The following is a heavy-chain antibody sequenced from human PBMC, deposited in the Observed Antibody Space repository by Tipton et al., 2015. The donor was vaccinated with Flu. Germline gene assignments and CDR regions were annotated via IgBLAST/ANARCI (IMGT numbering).Heavy chain of an antibody. CDR3: AKVIPEIVAGLDY. D-gene: IGHD6-19*01. V-gene: IGHV3-23*01. J-gene: IGHJ4*02. Sequence: SLRLSCAASGFIFSRYAMSWVRQAPGKELEWVSNIRGSAGRGAGTYYADSVKGRFSISRDNSKNTLYLQMNSLRAEDTAIYYCAKVIPEIVAGLDYWGQGTLVTVSS. CDR2: IRGSAGRGAGT. CDR1: GFIFSRYA.